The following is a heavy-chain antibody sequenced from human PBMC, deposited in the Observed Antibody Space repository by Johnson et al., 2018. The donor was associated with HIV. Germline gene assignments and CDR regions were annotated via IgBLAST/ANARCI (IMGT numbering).Heavy chain of an antibody. D-gene: IGHD1-26*01. V-gene: IGHV3-53*01. J-gene: IGHJ3*02. Sequence: VQLVESGGGLVKPEGSLRLSCAASGLSVSYGYMTWVRQAPGKGLEWVSVIYSGGSTYYADSVKGRFTISRDNSKNTLYLQMNSLRAEETAVYYCARGGGTYAFDIWGQGTMVTVSS. CDR1: GLSVSYGY. CDR3: ARGGGTYAFDI. CDR2: IYSGGST.